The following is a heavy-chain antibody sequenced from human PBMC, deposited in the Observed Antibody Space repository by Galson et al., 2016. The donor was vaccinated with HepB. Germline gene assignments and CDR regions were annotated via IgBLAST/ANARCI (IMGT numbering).Heavy chain of an antibody. CDR2: IWYDGSNK. J-gene: IGHJ4*02. Sequence: SCAASGFTFSSYGMHWVRQAPGKGLEWVAVIWYDGSNKYYADSVKGRFTISRDNSKNTLYLQMNSLRAEDTAVYYCARVSGESGPDYWGQGTLVTVSS. D-gene: IGHD3-10*01. V-gene: IGHV3-33*01. CDR1: GFTFSSYG. CDR3: ARVSGESGPDY.